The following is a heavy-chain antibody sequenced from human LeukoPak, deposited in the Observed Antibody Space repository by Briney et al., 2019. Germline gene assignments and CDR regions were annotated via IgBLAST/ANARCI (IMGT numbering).Heavy chain of an antibody. V-gene: IGHV4-34*01. J-gene: IGHJ5*02. CDR3: ARGHRQKRWFDP. CDR1: GGSFSGYY. CDR2: INHSGST. Sequence: PSETLSLTCAVYGGSFSGYYWNWIRQPPGKGLEWIGEINHSGSTNYNPSLKSRVTISVDTSKNQFPLKLSSVTAANTAVYYCARGHRQKRWFDPWGQGTLVTVSS.